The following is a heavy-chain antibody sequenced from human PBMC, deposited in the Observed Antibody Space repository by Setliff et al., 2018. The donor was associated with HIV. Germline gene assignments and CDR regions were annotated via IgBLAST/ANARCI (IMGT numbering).Heavy chain of an antibody. D-gene: IGHD6-25*01. Sequence: SETLSLTCTVSGGSISSYYWSWIRQPPGKGLEWIGYIYTSGSTYYNPSLKSRVTISVDRSKNLFSLNLSSVTAADTAVYYCARDVGSSAWPFDHWGQGTLVTVSS. CDR2: IYTSGST. J-gene: IGHJ4*02. V-gene: IGHV4-4*08. CDR1: GGSISSYY. CDR3: ARDVGSSAWPFDH.